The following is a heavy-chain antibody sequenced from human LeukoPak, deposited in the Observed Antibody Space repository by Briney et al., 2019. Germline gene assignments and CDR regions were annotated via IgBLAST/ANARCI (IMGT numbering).Heavy chain of an antibody. D-gene: IGHD3-16*01. J-gene: IGHJ4*02. V-gene: IGHV3-30*18. CDR2: ISHDGSNK. CDR3: AKVRWGSDNALDS. CDR1: GFIFSDYG. Sequence: GGSLRLSCVASGFIFSDYGIQWVRQAPGKGLEWLAVISHDGSNKYYADSVKGRITISRDNSMNTLYLQMNSLRAEDTAVYYCAKVRWGSDNALDSWGQGTLVTGSS.